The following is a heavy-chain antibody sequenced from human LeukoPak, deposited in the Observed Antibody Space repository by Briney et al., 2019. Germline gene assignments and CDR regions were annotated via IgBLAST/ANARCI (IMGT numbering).Heavy chain of an antibody. CDR2: ISGSGGST. Sequence: PGGSLRLSCAASGFTFNTYAMNWVRQAPGKGLEWVSAISGSGGSTYYADSVKGRFTISRDNSKNTLYLQMNSLRAEDTAVYYCAKDTQYSIRPAPSDYWGQGTLVTVSS. J-gene: IGHJ4*02. CDR3: AKDTQYSIRPAPSDY. V-gene: IGHV3-23*01. D-gene: IGHD6-6*01. CDR1: GFTFNTYA.